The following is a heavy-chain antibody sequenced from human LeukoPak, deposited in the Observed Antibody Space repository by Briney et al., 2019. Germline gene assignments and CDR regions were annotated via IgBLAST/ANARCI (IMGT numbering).Heavy chain of an antibody. CDR3: ATRPYYYDSSGYSPDY. V-gene: IGHV1-18*01. J-gene: IGHJ4*02. CDR2: ISAYNGNT. Sequence: ASVKVSCKASGYTFTSYGISWVRQAPGQGLEWMGWISAYNGNTNYAQKLQGRVTMTTDTSTSTAYMELRSLRSDDTAVYYCATRPYYYDSSGYSPDYWGQGTLVTVSS. D-gene: IGHD3-22*01. CDR1: GYTFTSYG.